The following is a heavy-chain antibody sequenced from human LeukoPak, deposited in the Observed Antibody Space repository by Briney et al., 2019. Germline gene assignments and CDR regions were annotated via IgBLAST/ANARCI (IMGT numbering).Heavy chain of an antibody. V-gene: IGHV3-30*02. Sequence: HPGGSLRLSCAASGFTLSSYWMSWVRQAPGKGLEWVAFIRYDGSNKYYADSVRGRFTISRDNSKNTLYLHMNSLRAEDTAVYFCAKGSKAVLFTRDHYMDVWGKGTTVTISS. CDR1: GFTLSSYW. CDR3: AKGSKAVLFTRDHYMDV. CDR2: IRYDGSNK. D-gene: IGHD6-19*01. J-gene: IGHJ6*03.